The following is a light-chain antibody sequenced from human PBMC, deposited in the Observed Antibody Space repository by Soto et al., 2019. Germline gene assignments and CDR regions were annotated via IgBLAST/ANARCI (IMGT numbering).Light chain of an antibody. CDR1: TGAVTSDHF. CDR2: DTN. CDR3: LLAYTGARV. Sequence: QAVVTQESSLTVSPGGTVTLTCGSSTGAVTSDHFPFWFQQKPGQAPRALIDDTNTRHSWTPARFSGSLLGGKAALTLSGVQPEDEADYYCLLAYTGARVFGGGTKLTVL. V-gene: IGLV7-46*01. J-gene: IGLJ2*01.